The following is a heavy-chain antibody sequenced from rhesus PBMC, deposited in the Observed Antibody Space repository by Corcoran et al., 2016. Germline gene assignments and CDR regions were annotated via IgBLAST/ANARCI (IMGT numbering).Heavy chain of an antibody. Sequence: VQLQESGPGLVKPSETLSLTCAVSGGSLRRGYYFLSWNRQSPGKGPEWIGYITYGERTSSNRSLESRVTMSRDVSKNQFSLKLSSVTAADTAVYYCARDMRHRSSYGIPLDYWGQGVLVTVSS. J-gene: IGHJ4*01. V-gene: IGHV4-122*02. CDR2: ITYGERT. CDR3: ARDMRHRSSYGIPLDY. CDR1: GGSLRRGYYF. D-gene: IGHD4-29*01.